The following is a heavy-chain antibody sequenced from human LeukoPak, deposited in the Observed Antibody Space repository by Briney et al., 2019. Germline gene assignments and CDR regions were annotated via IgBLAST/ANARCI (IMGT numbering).Heavy chain of an antibody. CDR3: ARDAGIVAFDI. D-gene: IGHD2-15*01. V-gene: IGHV3-69-1*01. J-gene: IGHJ3*02. CDR2: ISSSLNM. Sequence: SGGSLRRSCAASGFSFSNYEMNWVRLAPGKGLEWVSSISSSLNMYFAESVKGRCTISRDSARNSVSLQLNSLRVEDTAVYYCARDAGIVAFDIWGQGTVVTVSS. CDR1: GFSFSNYE.